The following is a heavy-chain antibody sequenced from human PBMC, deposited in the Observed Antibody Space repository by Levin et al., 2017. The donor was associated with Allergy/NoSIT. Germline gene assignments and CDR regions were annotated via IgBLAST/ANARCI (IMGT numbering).Heavy chain of an antibody. CDR1: GGSISSSSYY. D-gene: IGHD6-6*01. CDR3: ARKGEGIAARFDY. J-gene: IGHJ4*02. CDR2: IYYSGST. V-gene: IGHV4-39*01. Sequence: PSETLSLTCTVSGGSISSSSYYWGWIRQPPGKGLEWIGSIYYSGSTYYNPSLKSRVTISVDTSKNQFSLKLSSVTAADTAVYYCARKGEGIAARFDYWGQGTLVTVSS.